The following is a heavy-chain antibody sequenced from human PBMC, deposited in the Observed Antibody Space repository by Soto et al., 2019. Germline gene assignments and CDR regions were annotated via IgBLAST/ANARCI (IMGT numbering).Heavy chain of an antibody. CDR1: GFTFKNYW. CDR3: AREGGIIRFLEWSHADGVDI. D-gene: IGHD3-3*01. J-gene: IGHJ3*02. Sequence: EVQLVESGGGLVQPGGSLRLSCAASGFTFKNYWVTWVRQAPGKGLEWVANIKEDGRERYYVDSVKGRFTISRDNAKNSVYLQMNSLRVEDTAMYYCAREGGIIRFLEWSHADGVDIWGQGTVVSVSS. V-gene: IGHV3-7*01. CDR2: IKEDGRER.